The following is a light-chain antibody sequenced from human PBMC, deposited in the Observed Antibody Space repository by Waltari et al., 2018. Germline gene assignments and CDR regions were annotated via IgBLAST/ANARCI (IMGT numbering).Light chain of an antibody. CDR1: QSIATD. CDR3: QQYNRWPPLT. J-gene: IGKJ4*01. Sequence: EIVMTQSPATLSVSPGERVTLSCRASQSIATDLAWNQHKPGQAPRLLIYHASTRATDIPSRFRGSGSGTDFTLTISGLQSEDSAVYYCQQYNRWPPLTFGGGTKVEI. V-gene: IGKV3D-15*01. CDR2: HAS.